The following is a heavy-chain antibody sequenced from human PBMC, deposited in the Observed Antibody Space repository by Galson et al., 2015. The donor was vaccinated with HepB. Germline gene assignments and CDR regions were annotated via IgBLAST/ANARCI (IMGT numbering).Heavy chain of an antibody. CDR3: ARISPHSNGYNFDY. CDR2: ISSSGSTI. V-gene: IGHV3-11*01. CDR1: GFTFSDYY. J-gene: IGHJ4*02. D-gene: IGHD3-22*01. Sequence: SLRLSCAASGFTFSDYYMSWIRQAPGKGLEWVSFISSSGSTIYYADSVKGRFTISKDTSKNQVVLTMTNMDPVDTATYYCARISPHSNGYNFDYWGQGTLVTVSS.